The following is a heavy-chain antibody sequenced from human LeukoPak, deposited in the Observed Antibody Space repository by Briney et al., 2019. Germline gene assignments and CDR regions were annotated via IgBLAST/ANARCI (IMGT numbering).Heavy chain of an antibody. CDR2: ISYDGSNK. V-gene: IGHV3-30-3*01. CDR1: GFTFSSYA. D-gene: IGHD2-21*02. J-gene: IGHJ6*02. CDR3: ARAYCGGDCYPYYYYGMDV. Sequence: GGSLRLSCAASGFTFSSYAMHWVRQAPGKGLEWVAVISYDGSNKYYADSVKGRFTISRDNSKNTLYLQMNSLRAEDTAVYYCARAYCGGDCYPYYYYGMDVWGQGTTVTVSS.